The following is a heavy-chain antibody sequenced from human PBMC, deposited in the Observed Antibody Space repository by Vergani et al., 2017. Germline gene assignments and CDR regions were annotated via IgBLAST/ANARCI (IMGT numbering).Heavy chain of an antibody. CDR3: ARDAGYCTNGVCDVDYYYYYYMDV. D-gene: IGHD2-8*01. Sequence: QVQLVQSGAEVKKPGASVKVSCKASGYTFTSYGISWVRQAPGQGLEWMGWMNPNSGNTGYAQKFQGRVTMTRNTSISTAYMELSSLRSEDTAVYYCARDAGYCTNGVCDVDYYYYYYMDVWGKGTTVTVSS. CDR1: GYTFTSYG. CDR2: MNPNSGNT. J-gene: IGHJ6*03. V-gene: IGHV1-8*02.